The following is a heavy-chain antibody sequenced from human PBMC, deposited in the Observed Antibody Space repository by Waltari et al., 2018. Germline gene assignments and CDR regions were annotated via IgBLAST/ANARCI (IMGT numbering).Heavy chain of an antibody. CDR3: ARGWRSPLSP. CDR2: IDHSGNT. Sequence: QVQLQESGPGLVKPSETLSLTCSVSGGSMSNYYWSWTRQPPGKGLEWIGYIDHSGNTNYNPSLKSRVTISIDTSKNQFSLKLISVTAADTAVYYCARGWRSPLSPWGQGMLVTVSS. J-gene: IGHJ5*02. V-gene: IGHV4-59*08. CDR1: GGSMSNYY. D-gene: IGHD3-10*01.